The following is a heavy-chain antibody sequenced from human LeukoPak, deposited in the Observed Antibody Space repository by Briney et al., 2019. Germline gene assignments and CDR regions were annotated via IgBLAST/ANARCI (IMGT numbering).Heavy chain of an antibody. Sequence: ASVKVSCKASGYTFTSYYMHWVRQAPGQGLEWMGIINPSGGSTSYAQKFQGRVTMTRDTPTSTVYMELSSLRSEDTAVYYCARYLVTATENYYYYGMDVWGQGTTVTVSS. D-gene: IGHD2-21*02. J-gene: IGHJ6*02. V-gene: IGHV1-46*01. CDR2: INPSGGST. CDR3: ARYLVTATENYYYYGMDV. CDR1: GYTFTSYY.